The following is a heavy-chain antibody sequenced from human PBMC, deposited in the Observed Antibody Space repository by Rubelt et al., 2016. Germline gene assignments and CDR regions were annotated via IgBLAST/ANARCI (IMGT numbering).Heavy chain of an antibody. D-gene: IGHD1-26*01. V-gene: IGHV1-18*04. Sequence: QVQLVQSGAEVKKPGASVKVSCKASGYTFTSYYMHWVRQAPGQGLEWMGWISAYNGNTNYAQKLQGRVTMTTDTSTSTAYVELRSLRSDDTAVYYCATQGGGSYEYFDYWGQGTMVTVSS. CDR2: ISAYNGNT. CDR1: GYTFTSYY. CDR3: ATQGGGSYEYFDY. J-gene: IGHJ4*03.